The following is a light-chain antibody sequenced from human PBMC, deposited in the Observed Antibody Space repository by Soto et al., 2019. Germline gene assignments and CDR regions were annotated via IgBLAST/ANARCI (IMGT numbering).Light chain of an antibody. CDR3: QQYGSSPFT. CDR1: QSVSSSY. J-gene: IGKJ3*01. V-gene: IGKV3-20*01. Sequence: EIVLTQSPGTLSLSPGERATLSCRASQSVSSSYLAWYQQKPGQAPRLLIYGASSRATGIPDRFGGSGSGTDFTLTISRLEPEDFAVYYCQQYGSSPFTFGPGT. CDR2: GAS.